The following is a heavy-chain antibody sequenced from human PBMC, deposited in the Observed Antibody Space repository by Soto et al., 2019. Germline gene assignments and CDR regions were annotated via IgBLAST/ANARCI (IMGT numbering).Heavy chain of an antibody. CDR2: ISAYNGNT. V-gene: IGHV1-18*01. CDR3: ARELIVGATPPYYFDY. Sequence: QVQLVQSGAEGKKPGASLKFSCKASGYTFTSYGISWVRQAPGQGLEWMGWISAYNGNTNYAKKLQGRVTMTTDTATSTAYMELRSLRSNDTAVYYCARELIVGATPPYYFDYWGQGTLVTVSS. CDR1: GYTFTSYG. D-gene: IGHD1-26*01. J-gene: IGHJ4*02.